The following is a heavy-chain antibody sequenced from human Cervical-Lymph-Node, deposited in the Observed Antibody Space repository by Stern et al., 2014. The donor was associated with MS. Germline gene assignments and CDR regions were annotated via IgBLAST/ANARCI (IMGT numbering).Heavy chain of an antibody. V-gene: IGHV1-2*02. J-gene: IGHJ6*02. Sequence: QVQLGQSGAEMQQPGASVKVSCKASGYTFTDYYMHWVRQAPGQGLEWMGWINPDNGDTDSLQKFQGRVTMTRDTSISTAYMEISRLKSDDAAIYYCARQNSGMDVWGQGTTVTVSS. CDR1: GYTFTDYY. CDR3: ARQNSGMDV. CDR2: INPDNGDT.